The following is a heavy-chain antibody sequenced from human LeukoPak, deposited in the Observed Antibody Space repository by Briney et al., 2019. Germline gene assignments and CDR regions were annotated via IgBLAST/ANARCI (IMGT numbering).Heavy chain of an antibody. J-gene: IGHJ4*02. V-gene: IGHV3-48*03. D-gene: IGHD3-3*01. Sequence: PGGSLRLSCAASGFTFSSYEMNWVRQAPGEGLEWVSYISSSGSTIYYADSVKGRFTISRDNAKNSLYLQMNSLRAEDTAVYYCARGYYDFWSGYLDYWGQGTLVTVSS. CDR3: ARGYYDFWSGYLDY. CDR1: GFTFSSYE. CDR2: ISSSGSTI.